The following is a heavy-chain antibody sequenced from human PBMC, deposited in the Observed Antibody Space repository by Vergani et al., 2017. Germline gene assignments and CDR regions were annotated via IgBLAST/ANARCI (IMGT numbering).Heavy chain of an antibody. V-gene: IGHV1-46*01. J-gene: IGHJ1*01. D-gene: IGHD3-10*01. CDR3: AREPRRLLWNTGWSEYFQH. Sequence: QVQLVQSGAEVKKPGASVKVSCKASGYTFTSYYMHWVRQAPGQGLEWMGIINPSGGSTSYAQKFQGRVTMTRDTSTSTVYMELSSLRSEDTAVYYCAREPRRLLWNTGWSEYFQHWGQGTLVTVSS. CDR1: GYTFTSYY. CDR2: INPSGGST.